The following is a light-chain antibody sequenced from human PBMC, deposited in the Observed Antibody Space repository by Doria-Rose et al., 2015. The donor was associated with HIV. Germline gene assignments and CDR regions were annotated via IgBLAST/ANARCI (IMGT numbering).Light chain of an antibody. Sequence: TQSPGTLSLSPGERATPSCRASQSFSSTYLALYQQKPGQAPSLLIYDGSTRATGISDRFSASVSGTDFTLTINRLEPEHFALYYCHQYGTSWTFGQGTRVEI. V-gene: IGKV3-20*01. CDR3: HQYGTSWT. J-gene: IGKJ1*01. CDR2: DGS. CDR1: QSFSSTY.